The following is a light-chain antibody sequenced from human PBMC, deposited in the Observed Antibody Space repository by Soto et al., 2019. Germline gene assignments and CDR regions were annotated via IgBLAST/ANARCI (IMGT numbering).Light chain of an antibody. CDR2: EGN. Sequence: QSALTQPASVSGSPGQSITISCTGTSSDVGSYNLVSWYQQHPGKAPKLMIYEGNKRPSGVSNRFSGSKSANTASLTISGLQAEDEADYYCCSYGGSSTFVVFGGGTKLTVL. CDR3: CSYGGSSTFVV. J-gene: IGLJ3*02. V-gene: IGLV2-23*03. CDR1: SSDVGSYNL.